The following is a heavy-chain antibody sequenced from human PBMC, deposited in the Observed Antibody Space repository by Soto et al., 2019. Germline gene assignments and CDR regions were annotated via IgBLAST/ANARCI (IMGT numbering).Heavy chain of an antibody. CDR3: ATRYSSSSHYYGMDV. CDR1: GGSISSSSYY. Sequence: LSLTCTVSGGSISSSSYYWGWIRQPPGKGLEWIGSIYYSGSTYYNPSLKSRVTISVDTSKNQFSLKLSSVTAADTAVYYCATRYSSSSHYYGMDVWGQGTTVTVSS. V-gene: IGHV4-39*01. CDR2: IYYSGST. D-gene: IGHD6-6*01. J-gene: IGHJ6*02.